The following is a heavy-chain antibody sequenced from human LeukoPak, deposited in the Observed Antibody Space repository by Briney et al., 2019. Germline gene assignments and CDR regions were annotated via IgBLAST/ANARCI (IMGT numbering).Heavy chain of an antibody. D-gene: IGHD5-18*01. V-gene: IGHV1-69*06. Sequence: SSVKVSRMDPGGTLSRYAISWVPPTPGPGPDWLGQIIPIFGTANYAQKFQGRVTITADKSTSTAYMELSSLSSEHTPVYFCPSARRGYSYRSSDYWGQATLVPVPS. CDR2: IIPIFGTA. CDR1: GGTLSRYA. J-gene: IGHJ4*02. CDR3: PSARRGYSYRSSDY.